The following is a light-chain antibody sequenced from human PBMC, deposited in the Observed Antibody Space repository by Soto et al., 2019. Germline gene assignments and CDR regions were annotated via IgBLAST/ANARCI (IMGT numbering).Light chain of an antibody. Sequence: QSALTQPPSVSGSPGQSVASSCTGTSSDVGSYNRVSWYQQAPGTAPKLMIYEVNNRPSGVPDRFSGSKSGNTASLTISGLQPEDEADYYCNSYTTSSTYVFGTGTKVTVL. V-gene: IGLV2-18*02. CDR3: NSYTTSSTYV. CDR2: EVN. J-gene: IGLJ1*01. CDR1: SSDVGSYNR.